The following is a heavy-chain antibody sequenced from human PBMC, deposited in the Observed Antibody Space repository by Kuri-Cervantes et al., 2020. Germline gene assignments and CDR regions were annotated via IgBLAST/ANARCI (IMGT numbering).Heavy chain of an antibody. CDR1: GFTFSGYA. J-gene: IGHJ4*02. Sequence: GGSLRLSCAASGFTFSGYAMSWVRQAPGKGLEWVSAVSEYGDDTYYADSVRGRFTISRDNSKNTLYLQMNSLRAEDTAIYFCAKESIGNNYADYWGKGILVTVSS. V-gene: IGHV3-23*01. CDR3: AKESIGNNYADY. CDR2: VSEYGDDT. D-gene: IGHD2-2*01.